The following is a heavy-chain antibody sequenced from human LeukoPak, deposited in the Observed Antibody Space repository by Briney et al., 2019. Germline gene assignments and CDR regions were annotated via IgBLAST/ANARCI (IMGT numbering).Heavy chain of an antibody. CDR1: GYTFTSYG. CDR2: MNPNSGNT. Sequence: ASVKVSCKASGYTFTSYGINWVRQATGQGLEWMGWMNPNSGNTGYAQKFQGRVTITRNTSISTAYMELSSLRSEDTAVYYCARGAISVTPRAYYYYMDVWGKGTTVTVSS. D-gene: IGHD4-11*01. V-gene: IGHV1-8*03. CDR3: ARGAISVTPRAYYYYMDV. J-gene: IGHJ6*03.